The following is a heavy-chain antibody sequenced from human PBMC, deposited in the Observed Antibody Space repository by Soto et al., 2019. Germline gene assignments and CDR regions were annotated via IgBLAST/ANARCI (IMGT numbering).Heavy chain of an antibody. J-gene: IGHJ5*02. CDR2: ISWNSGSI. Sequence: EVQLVESGGGLVQPGRSLRLSCAASGFTFDDYAMHWVRQAPGKRLEWVSGISWNSGSIGYADSVKGRFTISRDNAKNSLYLQMNSLRAEDTALYYCAKGASITIFGVVTNDNWFDPWGQGTLVTVSS. CDR3: AKGASITIFGVVTNDNWFDP. CDR1: GFTFDDYA. D-gene: IGHD3-3*01. V-gene: IGHV3-9*01.